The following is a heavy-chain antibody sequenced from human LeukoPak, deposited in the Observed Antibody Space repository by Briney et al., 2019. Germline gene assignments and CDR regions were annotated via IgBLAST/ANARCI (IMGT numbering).Heavy chain of an antibody. Sequence: SETLSLTCTVSGGSISSGDYYWSWIRQPPGKGLEWIGYIHHSGSTYYYNPSLKSRVTMSVDTSKNRFSLKLSSVGAADTAVYYCVRDRSRPNPFFDSWGQGTLVTVSS. CDR2: IHHSGSTY. CDR1: GGSISSGDYY. CDR3: VRDRSRPNPFFDS. V-gene: IGHV4-30-4*01. J-gene: IGHJ4*02. D-gene: IGHD6-13*01.